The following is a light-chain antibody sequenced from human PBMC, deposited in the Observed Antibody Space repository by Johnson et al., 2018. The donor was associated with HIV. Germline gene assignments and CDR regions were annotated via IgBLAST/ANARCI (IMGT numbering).Light chain of an antibody. CDR3: GAWDSSLSAHFV. Sequence: QSVLTQPHSVSAAPGQKVTISCSGSTSNIGNNYVSWYQQLPGTAPKLLIYEKNKRPSGIPDRFSASKSGTSATLVITGLQTGDEADYYCGAWDSSLSAHFVFGTGTKVTVL. V-gene: IGLV1-51*02. CDR2: EKN. CDR1: TSNIGNNY. J-gene: IGLJ1*01.